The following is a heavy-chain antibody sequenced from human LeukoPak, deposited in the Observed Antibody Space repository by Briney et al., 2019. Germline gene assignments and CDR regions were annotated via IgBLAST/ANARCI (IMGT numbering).Heavy chain of an antibody. J-gene: IGHJ3*02. V-gene: IGHV4-4*09. CDR2: IYTSGST. CDR1: GGSISSYY. Sequence: SETLSLTCTVSGGSISSYYWSWIRQPPGKGLEWIGYIYTSGSTNYNPSLKSRVTISVDTSKNQFSLKLSSVTAADTAVYYCARIMAYCGGDCHDAFDIWGQGTMVTVSS. D-gene: IGHD2-21*02. CDR3: ARIMAYCGGDCHDAFDI.